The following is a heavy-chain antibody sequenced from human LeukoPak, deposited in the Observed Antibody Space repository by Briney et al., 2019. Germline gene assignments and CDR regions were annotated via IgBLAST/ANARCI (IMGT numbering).Heavy chain of an antibody. J-gene: IGHJ4*02. CDR1: GYTFTSYG. Sequence: GASVKVSCKASGYTFTSYGISWVRQAPGQGLEWMGWISAYNGNTDYAQKLQGRVTMTTDTSTSTAYMELRSLRSDDTAVYYCARVDSTGYYKSRGGIFDYWGQGTLVTVSS. D-gene: IGHD3-9*01. CDR3: ARVDSTGYYKSRGGIFDY. CDR2: ISAYNGNT. V-gene: IGHV1-18*01.